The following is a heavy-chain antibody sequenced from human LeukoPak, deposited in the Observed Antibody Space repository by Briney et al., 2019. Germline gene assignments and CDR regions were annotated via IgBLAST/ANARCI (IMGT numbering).Heavy chain of an antibody. Sequence: SETLSLTCTVSGGSISSYYWSWIRQPPGKGLEWIGYIYYSGSTNYNPSLKSRVTISVDTSENQFSLKLSSVTAADTAVYYCARAPYSSSWFWVDAFDIWGQGTMVTVSS. CDR3: ARAPYSSSWFWVDAFDI. V-gene: IGHV4-59*01. CDR1: GGSISSYY. D-gene: IGHD6-13*01. CDR2: IYYSGST. J-gene: IGHJ3*02.